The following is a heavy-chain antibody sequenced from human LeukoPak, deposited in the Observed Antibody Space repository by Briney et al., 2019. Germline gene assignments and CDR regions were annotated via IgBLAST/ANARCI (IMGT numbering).Heavy chain of an antibody. CDR2: INPTGGIT. CDR1: GYTFTSYY. D-gene: IGHD5-18*01. V-gene: IGHV1-46*01. J-gene: IGHJ4*01. Sequence: ASVKVSCKASGYTFTSYYMHWVRQAPGQGLEWMGIINPTGGITSYAQKFQGRVTMTRDTSTSTVYLELSSLRSEDAAVYYCVRGGTSMVIKDDYWGQGTLVTVSS. CDR3: VRGGTSMVIKDDY.